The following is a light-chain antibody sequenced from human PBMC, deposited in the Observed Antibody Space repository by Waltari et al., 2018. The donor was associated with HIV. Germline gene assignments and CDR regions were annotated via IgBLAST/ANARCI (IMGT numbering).Light chain of an antibody. CDR2: GAS. CDR3: QQYKSYWT. J-gene: IGKJ1*01. CDR1: QSISSW. V-gene: IGKV1-5*03. Sequence: DIQMTQSPSTLSASIGDRVTITCRVSQSISSWLAWYQQKPGKAPKLLIYGASTLESGVPSRFSGSGSGTEFTLTISRLQPDDFATYYCQQYKSYWTFGQGTKVDIK.